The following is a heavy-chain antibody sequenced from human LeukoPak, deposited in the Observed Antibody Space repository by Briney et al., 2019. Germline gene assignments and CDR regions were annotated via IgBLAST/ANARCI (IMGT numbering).Heavy chain of an antibody. D-gene: IGHD3-10*01. CDR1: GFTFSSFA. CDR2: ISANGGAT. V-gene: IGHV3-23*01. J-gene: IGHJ4*02. CDR3: AKASGSPYYFDY. Sequence: GGSLRLSCAASGFTFSSFAMSWVRQAPGKGLECVSLISANGGATYYADSVKGRFTISRDNSKSTLYLQMNSLRADDTAVYYCAKASGSPYYFDYWGQGTLVTVSS.